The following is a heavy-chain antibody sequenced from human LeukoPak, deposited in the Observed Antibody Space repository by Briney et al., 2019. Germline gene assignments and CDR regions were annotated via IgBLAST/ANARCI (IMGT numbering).Heavy chain of an antibody. Sequence: PGGTLRLSCAVSGFTFSSYGMSWVRQAPGKGLEWVSSISGRGVSTYYADSVKGRFTISRDNSKKTVFLQMNSVRADDTAVYYCAKTVVVTANPRAFDIWGQGTMVTVSS. CDR2: ISGRGVST. D-gene: IGHD2-21*02. J-gene: IGHJ3*02. V-gene: IGHV3-23*01. CDR1: GFTFSSYG. CDR3: AKTVVVTANPRAFDI.